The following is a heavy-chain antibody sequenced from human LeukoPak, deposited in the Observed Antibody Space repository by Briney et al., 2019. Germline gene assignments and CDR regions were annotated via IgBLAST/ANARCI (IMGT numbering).Heavy chain of an antibody. J-gene: IGHJ4*02. CDR1: GESFSGYY. D-gene: IGHD3-10*01. Sequence: SETLSLTCAVYGESFSGYYWSWIRQPPGKGLEWIGEINHSGSINYNPSLKSRVTISVDTSKNQFSLKLSSVTAADTAVYYCARVGEREPAGRFFDYWGQGTLVTASS. CDR3: ARVGEREPAGRFFDY. CDR2: INHSGSI. V-gene: IGHV4-34*01.